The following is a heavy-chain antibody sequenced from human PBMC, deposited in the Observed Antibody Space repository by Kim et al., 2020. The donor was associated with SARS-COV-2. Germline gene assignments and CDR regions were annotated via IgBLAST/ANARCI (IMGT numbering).Heavy chain of an antibody. CDR3: ASSGGSYQGRHGY. V-gene: IGHV3-21*01. Sequence: GGSLRLSCAASGFTFSSYSMNWVRQAPGKGLEWVSSISSSSSYIYYADSVKGRFTISRDNAKNSLYLQMNSLRAEDTAVYYFASSGGSYQGRHGYWGQGTLVTVSS. CDR2: ISSSSSYI. J-gene: IGHJ4*02. CDR1: GFTFSSYS. D-gene: IGHD1-26*01.